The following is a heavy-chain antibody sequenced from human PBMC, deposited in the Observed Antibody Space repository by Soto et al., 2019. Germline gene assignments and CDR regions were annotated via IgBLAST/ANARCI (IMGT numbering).Heavy chain of an antibody. Sequence: SETLSLTCAVYGGSFSGYYWSWIRQPPGKGLEWIGEINHSGSTNYNPSLKSRVTISVDTSKNQFSLKLGSVTAADTAVYYCARGAMMGIVVVPAAMSWFDPWGQGTLVTVSS. J-gene: IGHJ5*02. CDR3: ARGAMMGIVVVPAAMSWFDP. CDR2: INHSGST. CDR1: GGSFSGYY. D-gene: IGHD2-2*01. V-gene: IGHV4-34*01.